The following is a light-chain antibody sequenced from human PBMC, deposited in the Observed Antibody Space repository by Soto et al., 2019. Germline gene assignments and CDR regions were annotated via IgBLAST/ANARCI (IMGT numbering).Light chain of an antibody. Sequence: DIQMTQSPSTLSATVGDRVTITCRASQSVSSLLAWYQQKPGRAPTLLIYKASTLESGVPSRFSGSGSGTDFTLTISSLQPDDVATYYCQHYNSYPLTFGQGTRLEIK. V-gene: IGKV1-5*03. CDR1: QSVSSL. CDR3: QHYNSYPLT. CDR2: KAS. J-gene: IGKJ5*01.